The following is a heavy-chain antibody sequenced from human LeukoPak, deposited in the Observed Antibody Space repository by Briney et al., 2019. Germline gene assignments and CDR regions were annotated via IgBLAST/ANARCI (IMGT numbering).Heavy chain of an antibody. CDR2: VYTSGYT. V-gene: IGHV4-4*07. Sequence: HSETLSLTCSVSGGSMNTYYWTWIRQPAGKGLEWIGRVYTSGYTKYNPSLQSRVTMSVDTSKKHLSLMLTSLTAAGTAVYYCARETLVGTTNYFDYWGQGTLVTVSS. CDR1: GGSMNTYY. D-gene: IGHD1-26*01. CDR3: ARETLVGTTNYFDY. J-gene: IGHJ4*02.